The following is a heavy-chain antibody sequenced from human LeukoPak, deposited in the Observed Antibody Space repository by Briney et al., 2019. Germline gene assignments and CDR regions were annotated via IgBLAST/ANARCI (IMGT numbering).Heavy chain of an antibody. D-gene: IGHD3-10*01. Sequence: GGSLRLSCAASGLTFTNVWMSWVRQAPGKGLEWVGRIKSKTDGGTTDYAAPVKGRFTIARDDSKNTLHLQMNSLETEDTAVYYCTASLWFRERIFDYWGQGTLVTVSS. J-gene: IGHJ4*02. CDR3: TASLWFRERIFDY. CDR2: IKSKTDGGTT. CDR1: GLTFTNVW. V-gene: IGHV3-15*01.